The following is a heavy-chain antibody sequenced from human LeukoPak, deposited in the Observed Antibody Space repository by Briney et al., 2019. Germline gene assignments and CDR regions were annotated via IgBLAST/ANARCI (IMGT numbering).Heavy chain of an antibody. J-gene: IGHJ3*02. D-gene: IGHD3-22*01. V-gene: IGHV3-53*04. CDR2: IYSGGST. CDR1: GFTVSSNY. Sequence: GGSLRLSCAASGFTVSSNYMSWVRQAPGKGLEWVSVIYSGGSTYYADSVKGRFTISRHNSKNTLYLQMNSLRAEDTAVYYCARWGYYDSSSYLRGFDAFDIWGQGTMGTVSS. CDR3: ARWGYYDSSSYLRGFDAFDI.